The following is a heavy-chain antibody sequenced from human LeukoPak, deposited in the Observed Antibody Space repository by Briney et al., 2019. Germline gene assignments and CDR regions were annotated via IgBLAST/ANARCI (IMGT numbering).Heavy chain of an antibody. V-gene: IGHV4-34*01. CDR2: INHSGST. D-gene: IGHD5-18*01. J-gene: IGHJ3*02. CDR1: GGXFSGYY. Sequence: SETLSLTCAVYGGXFSGYYWSWIRQPPGKGLEWIGEINHSGSTNYNPSLKSRVTISVDTSKNQFSLKVSSVTAADTAVYYCASRDTAMVMAPDAFDIWGQGTMVTVSS. CDR3: ASRDTAMVMAPDAFDI.